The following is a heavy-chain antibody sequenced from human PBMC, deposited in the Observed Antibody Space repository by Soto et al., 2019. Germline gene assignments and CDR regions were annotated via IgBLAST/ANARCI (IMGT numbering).Heavy chain of an antibody. V-gene: IGHV4-30-4*01. CDR1: GGSISGGVHS. CDR3: ARPGYYYYGMDV. Sequence: KPSETLSLTCTVSGGSISGGVHSWSWIRQPPGKGLEWIGHIFDSGSTYYNPSLKSRLTISVDTSKNQFSLRLSSVTAADTAVYYCARPGYYYYGMDVWGQGTTVTVSS. CDR2: IFDSGST. D-gene: IGHD7-27*01. J-gene: IGHJ6*02.